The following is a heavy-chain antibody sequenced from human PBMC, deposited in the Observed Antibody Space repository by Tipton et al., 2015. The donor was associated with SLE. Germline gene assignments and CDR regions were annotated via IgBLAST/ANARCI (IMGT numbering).Heavy chain of an antibody. CDR3: ARGPYESSGYYVY. D-gene: IGHD3-22*01. J-gene: IGHJ4*02. Sequence: LSLTCAVYDGSFSGYYWSWIRQPPGKGLEWIGEIDHSGSTNYNPSLKSRVTISVDTSKNQFSLKLSSVTAADSAVYHCARGPYESSGYYVYWGQGTLVTVSS. CDR1: DGSFSGYY. CDR2: IDHSGST. V-gene: IGHV4-34*01.